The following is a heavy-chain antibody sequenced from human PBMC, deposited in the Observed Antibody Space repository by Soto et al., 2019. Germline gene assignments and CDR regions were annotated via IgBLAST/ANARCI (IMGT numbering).Heavy chain of an antibody. Sequence: SETLSLTCTVSGGSISSYYWSWIRQPPGKGLEWIGYIYYSGSTNYDPSLKSRVTISVDTSKNQFSLKLSSVTAADTAVYYCAGIFGVVGYDYWGQGNLVTVSS. CDR1: GGSISSYY. D-gene: IGHD3-3*01. V-gene: IGHV4-59*01. J-gene: IGHJ4*02. CDR2: IYYSGST. CDR3: AGIFGVVGYDY.